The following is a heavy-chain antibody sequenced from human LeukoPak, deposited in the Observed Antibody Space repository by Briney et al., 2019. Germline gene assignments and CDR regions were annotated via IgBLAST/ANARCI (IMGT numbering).Heavy chain of an antibody. D-gene: IGHD3-22*01. V-gene: IGHV4-59*08. CDR3: ARLSYYYDSSGHTSPYHFDY. J-gene: IGHJ4*02. CDR1: GGSISSYY. CDR2: IYYSGST. Sequence: SETLSLTCTVSGGSISSYYWSWIRQPPGKGLEWIGYIYYSGSTNYNPSLKSRVTISVDTSKNQFSLKLSSVTAADTAAYYCARLSYYYDSSGHTSPYHFDYWGQGTLVTVSS.